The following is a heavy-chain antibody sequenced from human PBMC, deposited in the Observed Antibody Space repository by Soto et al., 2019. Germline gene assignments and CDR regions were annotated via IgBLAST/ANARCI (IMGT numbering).Heavy chain of an antibody. V-gene: IGHV3-33*01. Sequence: PGGSLRLSCAASGFTFSNYGMHWVRQAPGKGLEWVAVIWYDGSNKYYADSVKGRFTISRDNSKNTLFLQMNSLRAEDTAVFYCARGGVAAKVDYFAMDVWGQGTTVTVSS. CDR1: GFTFSNYG. D-gene: IGHD3-3*01. J-gene: IGHJ6*02. CDR3: ARGGVAAKVDYFAMDV. CDR2: IWYDGSNK.